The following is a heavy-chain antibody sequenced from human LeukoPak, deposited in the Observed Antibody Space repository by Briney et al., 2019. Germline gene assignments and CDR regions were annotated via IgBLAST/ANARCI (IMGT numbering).Heavy chain of an antibody. CDR3: ATGSGYYYDH. CDR1: GFIFSNYG. Sequence: GSLRLSCAASGFIFSNYGMNWVRQAPGKGLEWVANIKTDGSEKYYVDSVKGRFTISRDNAKNSLYLQMNSLRAEDTAVYYCATGSGYYYDHWGQGTLVTVSS. J-gene: IGHJ4*02. V-gene: IGHV3-7*03. CDR2: IKTDGSEK. D-gene: IGHD3-22*01.